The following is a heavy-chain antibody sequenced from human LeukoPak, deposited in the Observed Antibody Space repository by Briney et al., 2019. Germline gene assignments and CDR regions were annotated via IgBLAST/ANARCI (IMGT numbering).Heavy chain of an antibody. J-gene: IGHJ6*03. V-gene: IGHV3-7*01. CDR2: IKQDGSEK. CDR3: ARSGKYYGSGSYRKRNYYYYYMDV. D-gene: IGHD3-10*01. Sequence: GGSLRLSCAASGFTFSSYWMSWVRQAPGKGLEWVANIKQDGSEKYYVDSVKGRFTISRDNAKNSLYLQMNSLRAEDTAVYYCARSGKYYGSGSYRKRNYYYYYMDVWGKGTTVTVSS. CDR1: GFTFSSYW.